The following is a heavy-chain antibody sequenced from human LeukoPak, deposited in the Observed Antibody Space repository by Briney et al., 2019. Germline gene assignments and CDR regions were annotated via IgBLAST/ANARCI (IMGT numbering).Heavy chain of an antibody. CDR1: GFTFNSYW. V-gene: IGHV3-74*01. Sequence: PGGSLRLSCAASGFTFNSYWMHWVRQAPGKGLVWVSRINSDGSGTSDADFVKGRFTISRDTSKNTLYLQMNSLRAEDTAMYYCLRDPYGSSGLIGYGGQGTLVTVSS. D-gene: IGHD3-22*01. CDR2: INSDGSGT. CDR3: LRDPYGSSGLIGY. J-gene: IGHJ4*02.